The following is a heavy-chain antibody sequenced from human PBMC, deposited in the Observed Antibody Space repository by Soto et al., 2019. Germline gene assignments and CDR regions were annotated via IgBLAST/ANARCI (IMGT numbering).Heavy chain of an antibody. CDR3: ARVEGYCSGGSCPSPN. CDR2: ISSSSSYI. D-gene: IGHD2-15*01. J-gene: IGHJ6*02. Sequence: GGSLRLSCAASGFTFSSYSMSWVRQAPGKGLEWVSSISSSSSYIYYADSVKGRFTISRDNAKNSLFLQMNSLRAEDTAVYYCARVEGYCSGGSCPSPNWGQGTTVTV. V-gene: IGHV3-21*01. CDR1: GFTFSSYS.